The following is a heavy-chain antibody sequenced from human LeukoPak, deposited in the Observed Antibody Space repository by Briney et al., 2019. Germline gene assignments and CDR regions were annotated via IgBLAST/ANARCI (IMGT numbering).Heavy chain of an antibody. CDR1: GGSISSYY. Sequence: SETLSLTCTVSGGSISSYYWSWIRQSAGKGLEWIGRIYTSGSTNYNPSLKSRVTMSVDTSKNQFSLKLSSVTAADTAVYYCAREGDSSGYDFDYWGQGTLVTVSS. D-gene: IGHD3-22*01. V-gene: IGHV4-4*07. CDR3: AREGDSSGYDFDY. CDR2: IYTSGST. J-gene: IGHJ4*02.